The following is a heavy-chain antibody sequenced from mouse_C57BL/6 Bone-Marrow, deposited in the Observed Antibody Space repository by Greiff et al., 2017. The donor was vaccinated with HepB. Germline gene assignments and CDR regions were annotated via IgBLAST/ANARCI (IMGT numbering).Heavy chain of an antibody. CDR2: INPNNGGT. D-gene: IGHD1-1*01. CDR1: GYTFTDYY. V-gene: IGHV1-26*01. J-gene: IGHJ3*01. CDR3: APSSSFAY. Sequence: VQLQQSGPELVKPGASVKISCKASGYTFTDYYMNWVKQSHGKSLEWIGDINPNNGGTSYNQKFKGKATLTVDKSSSTAYMELRSLTSEDSAVYYCAPSSSFAYWGQGTLVTVSA.